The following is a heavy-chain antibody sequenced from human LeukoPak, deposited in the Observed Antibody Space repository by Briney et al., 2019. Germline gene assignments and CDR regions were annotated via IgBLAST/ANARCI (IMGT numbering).Heavy chain of an antibody. CDR3: ARGGKRIAARFDY. Sequence: SETLSLTCTVSGGSISSYYWSWIRQPPGKGLEWIGHIYYSGSTNYNPSLKSRVTISVDTSKNQFSLKLSSVTAADTAVYYCARGGKRIAARFDYWGQGTLVTVSS. CDR2: IYYSGST. D-gene: IGHD6-13*01. V-gene: IGHV4-59*01. J-gene: IGHJ4*02. CDR1: GGSISSYY.